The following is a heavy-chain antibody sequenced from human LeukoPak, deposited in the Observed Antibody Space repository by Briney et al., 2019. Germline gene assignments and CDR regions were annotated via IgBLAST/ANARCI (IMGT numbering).Heavy chain of an antibody. CDR2: IWYDGSNK. V-gene: IGHV3-33*01. D-gene: IGHD6-19*01. J-gene: IGHJ4*02. CDR3: ARGTRGIVLAGEFFDY. CDR1: GFTFSTYG. Sequence: GRSLRLSCAASGFTFSTYGMHWVRQAPGKGLEWVAVIWYDGSNKYYADSVKGRFTMSGDNSKTTLYLQMNSLRAEDTAVYYCARGTRGIVLAGEFFDYWGQGTLVTVSS.